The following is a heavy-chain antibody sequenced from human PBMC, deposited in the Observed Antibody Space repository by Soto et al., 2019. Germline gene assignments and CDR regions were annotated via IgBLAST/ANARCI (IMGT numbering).Heavy chain of an antibody. Sequence: QVQLVQSGAEVKKPGSSVKVSCKASGGTFSSYTISWVRQAPGQGLEWMGRIIPILGIANYAQKFQGRVTITADKSTSTAYMELSSLRSEDTAVYYCARGTYRSGWYYFDYWGQGTLVTVSS. V-gene: IGHV1-69*02. CDR1: GGTFSSYT. CDR3: ARGTYRSGWYYFDY. D-gene: IGHD6-19*01. J-gene: IGHJ4*02. CDR2: IIPILGIA.